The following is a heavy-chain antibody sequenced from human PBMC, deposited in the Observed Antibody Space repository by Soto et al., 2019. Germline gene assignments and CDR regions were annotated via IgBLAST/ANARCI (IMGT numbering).Heavy chain of an antibody. D-gene: IGHD2-15*01. CDR1: GFTFSSYA. Sequence: GGSLRLSCAASGFTFSSYAMSWVRQAPGKGLEWDSAISGSGGSTYYADSVKGRFTISRDNSKNTLYLQMNSLRAEDTAVYYCSKVKGRDIVVVVAATKPYYFDYWGQGTLVTVSS. CDR2: ISGSGGST. V-gene: IGHV3-23*01. J-gene: IGHJ4*02. CDR3: SKVKGRDIVVVVAATKPYYFDY.